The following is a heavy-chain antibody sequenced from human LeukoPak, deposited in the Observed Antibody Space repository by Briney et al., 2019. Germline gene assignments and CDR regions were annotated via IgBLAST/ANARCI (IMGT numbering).Heavy chain of an antibody. D-gene: IGHD2-2*01. CDR3: ARTNPRYIVVVTAVREEFDY. CDR2: INPNSGGT. CDR1: GYTFTGYY. Sequence: ASVKVSCKASGYTFTGYYMHWVRQAPGQGLEWMGRINPNSGGTNYAQKFQGRVTMTRDTSISTAYMELSRLRSDDTAVYYCARTNPRYIVVVTAVREEFDYWGQGTLVTVSS. J-gene: IGHJ4*02. V-gene: IGHV1-2*06.